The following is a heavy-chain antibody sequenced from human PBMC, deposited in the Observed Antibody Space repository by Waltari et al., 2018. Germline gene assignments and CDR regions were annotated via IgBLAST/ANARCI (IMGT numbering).Heavy chain of an antibody. CDR1: GDSMSNTDC. J-gene: IGHJ4*02. Sequence: QLQLQESGPELVKPSGTLSLTCAVSGDSMSNTDCWGWVRQPPGKGLEWMGQVRGDWKTNYNPSFASRVTISLDTYNKQFSLKVTSATAADTAVYYCARDRGRGLYLDSWGPGILVTVSP. CDR2: VRGDWKT. CDR3: ARDRGRGLYLDS. D-gene: IGHD2-15*01. V-gene: IGHV4-4*02.